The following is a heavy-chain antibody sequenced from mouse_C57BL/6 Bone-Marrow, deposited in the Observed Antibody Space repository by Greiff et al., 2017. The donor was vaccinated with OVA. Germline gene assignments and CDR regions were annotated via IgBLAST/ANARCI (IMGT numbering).Heavy chain of an antibody. J-gene: IGHJ2*01. CDR3: AYFDY. CDR1: GYTFTSYW. Sequence: QVQLQQPGAELVRPGTSVKLSCKASGYTFTSYWMHWVKQRPGQGLDWIGVIDPSDSYTNYNQKFKGKATLTVDTSSSTAYMQLSSLTSEDSAVYYCAYFDYWGQGTTLTVSS. CDR2: IDPSDSYT. V-gene: IGHV1-59*01.